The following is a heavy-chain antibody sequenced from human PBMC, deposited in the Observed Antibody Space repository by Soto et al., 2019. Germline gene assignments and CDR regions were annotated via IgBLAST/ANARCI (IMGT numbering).Heavy chain of an antibody. CDR2: INSDGSST. CDR1: GFTFNSYW. Sequence: GGSLRLSCAASGFTFNSYWMHWVRQAPGEGLVWVSRINSDGSSTSYADSVKGRFTISRDNAKNTLYLQMKSLRAEDTAVYYCVRYPYDSSGFFDHWGQGSLVTVSS. J-gene: IGHJ4*02. D-gene: IGHD3-22*01. CDR3: VRYPYDSSGFFDH. V-gene: IGHV3-74*01.